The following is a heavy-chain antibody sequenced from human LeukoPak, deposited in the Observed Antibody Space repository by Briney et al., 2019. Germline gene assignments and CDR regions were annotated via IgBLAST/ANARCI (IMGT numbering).Heavy chain of an antibody. CDR2: VRNDGSNE. D-gene: IGHD5-12*01. CDR1: GFVLSDYG. CDR3: AKESDSGYHSEGPKN. J-gene: IGHJ4*02. V-gene: IGHV3-30*02. Sequence: GGSLRLSCAASGFVLSDYGMHWVRQAPGKGLEWVAFVRNDGSNEYYVGSVKGRFTISGDKSKNTLYLQMNSLRAEDTAVYSCAKESDSGYHSEGPKNWGLGTLVTVSS.